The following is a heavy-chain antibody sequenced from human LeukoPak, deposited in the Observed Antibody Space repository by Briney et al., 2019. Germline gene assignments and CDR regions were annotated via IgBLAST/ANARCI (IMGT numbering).Heavy chain of an antibody. CDR2: IYSGGST. CDR3: GRGTGDY. D-gene: IGHD1-14*01. CDR1: GFTVSSNY. J-gene: IGHJ4*02. Sequence: GGSLTLSCAAAGFTVSSNYMSWVHQAPEKGLEGDSAIYSGGSTYYADSVKGRFTISRDNSKNTLYLQMNSLRAEDTAVYYCGRGTGDYWGQGTLVNVSS. V-gene: IGHV3-53*01.